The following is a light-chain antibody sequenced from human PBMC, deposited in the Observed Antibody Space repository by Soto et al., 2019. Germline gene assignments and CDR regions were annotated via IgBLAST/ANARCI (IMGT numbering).Light chain of an antibody. J-gene: IGLJ1*01. Sequence: QSVLTQPRSVSGSPGQSVTISCTGTSSDVGGYNYVSWYQQHPGKAPKLMIYDVSKRPSGVPDRFSGSKSGNTASLTISGLQAEDGADYYCCSYAVFGTGTKVTVL. CDR1: SSDVGGYNY. CDR2: DVS. V-gene: IGLV2-11*01. CDR3: CSYAV.